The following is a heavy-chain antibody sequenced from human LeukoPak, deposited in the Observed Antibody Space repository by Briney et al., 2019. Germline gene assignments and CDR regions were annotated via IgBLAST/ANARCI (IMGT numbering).Heavy chain of an antibody. CDR2: ISAYNGNT. J-gene: IGHJ5*02. V-gene: IGHV1-18*01. CDR3: ARGGPGYSSLNQDNWFDP. Sequence: GASVKVSCKASGFTFTSSAMQWVRQAPGQGLEWMGWISAYNGNTNYAQKLQGRVTMTTDTSTSTAYMELRSLRSDDTAVYYCARGGPGYSSLNQDNWFDPWGQGTLVTVSS. CDR1: GFTFTSSA. D-gene: IGHD6-6*01.